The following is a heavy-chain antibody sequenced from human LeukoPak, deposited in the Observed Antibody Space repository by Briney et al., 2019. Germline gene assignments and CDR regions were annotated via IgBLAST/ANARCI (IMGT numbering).Heavy chain of an antibody. J-gene: IGHJ2*01. CDR2: IRYDGSNK. D-gene: IGHD5-18*01. V-gene: IGHV3-30*02. Sequence: PGGSLRLSCAASGFTFSSYGMHWVRQAPGKGLEWVVFIRYDGSNKYYADSVKGRFTISRDNSKNTLYLQMNSLRAEDTAVYYCASPPVDTPVRYWYFDLWGRGTLVTVSS. CDR1: GFTFSSYG. CDR3: ASPPVDTPVRYWYFDL.